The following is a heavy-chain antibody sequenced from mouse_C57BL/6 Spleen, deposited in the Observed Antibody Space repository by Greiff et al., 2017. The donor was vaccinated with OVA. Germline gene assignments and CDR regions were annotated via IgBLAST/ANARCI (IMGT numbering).Heavy chain of an antibody. D-gene: IGHD2-4*01. Sequence: VKVVESGPELVKPGASVKISCKASGYAFSSSWMNWVKQRPGKGLEWIGRIYPGDGDTNYNGKIKGKATLTADKSSSTAYMQLSSLTSEDSAVYFCARGLLDYWGKGTTLTVSS. J-gene: IGHJ2*01. CDR1: GYAFSSSW. CDR3: ARGLLDY. V-gene: IGHV1-82*01. CDR2: IYPGDGDT.